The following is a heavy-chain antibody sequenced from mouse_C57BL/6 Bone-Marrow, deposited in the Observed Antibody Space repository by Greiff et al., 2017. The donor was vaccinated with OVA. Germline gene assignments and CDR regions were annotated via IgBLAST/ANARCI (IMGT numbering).Heavy chain of an antibody. CDR2: IRSKSNNYAT. CDR3: GRLSPLAY. Sequence: EVKLQESGGGLVQPKGSLQLSCAASGFSFNTYAMNWVRQAPGKGLEWVARIRSKSNNYATYYADSVKDRFTISRDDSESMIYLQMNNLKTEDTAMYYCGRLSPLAYWGQGTLVTVSA. V-gene: IGHV10-1*01. J-gene: IGHJ3*01. CDR1: GFSFNTYA.